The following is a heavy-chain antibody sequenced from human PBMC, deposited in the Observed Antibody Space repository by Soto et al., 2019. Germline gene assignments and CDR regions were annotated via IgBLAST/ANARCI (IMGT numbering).Heavy chain of an antibody. CDR3: ARSSHKESWFDP. CDR2: IHGSGSA. V-gene: IGHV4-4*07. D-gene: IGHD6-13*01. CDR1: NGSISNFY. J-gene: IGHJ5*02. Sequence: ETLSLTCTVSNGSISNFYWNWIRQSAGKGLEWIGRIHGSGSATYNPSLRSRVTMSVDTSKNQFSLKVNSVTGADTAVYYCARSSHKESWFDPWGQGTLVTVSS.